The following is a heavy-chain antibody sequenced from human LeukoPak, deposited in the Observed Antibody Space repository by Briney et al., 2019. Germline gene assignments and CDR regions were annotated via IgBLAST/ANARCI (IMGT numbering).Heavy chain of an antibody. CDR1: VFTFSSYA. J-gene: IGHJ4*02. CDR2: IYSGGST. Sequence: PGGSLRLSCGASVFTFSSYAMAWVRQAPGKGLEWVSVIYSGGSTYYADSVKGRFTISRDNSKNTLYLQMNSLRAEDTAVYYCARGLAYLYDYWGQGTLVTVSS. CDR3: ARGLAYLYDY. D-gene: IGHD2-21*01. V-gene: IGHV3-66*01.